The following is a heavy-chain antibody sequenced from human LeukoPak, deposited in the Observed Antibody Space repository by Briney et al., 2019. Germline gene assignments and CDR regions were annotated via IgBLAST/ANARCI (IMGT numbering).Heavy chain of an antibody. J-gene: IGHJ4*02. CDR1: GFTFRNYG. V-gene: IGHV3-23*01. CDR2: ISGSGGST. Sequence: QAGGSLRLSCAASGFTFRNYGMSWVRQAPGKGLECVSAISGSGGSTHYADSVKGRFTISRDNSKNTLYLQMNSLRAEDTAVYYCAKGTQWFGELSSRLYYFDSWGQGTLVTVSS. CDR3: AKGTQWFGELSSRLYYFDS. D-gene: IGHD3-10*01.